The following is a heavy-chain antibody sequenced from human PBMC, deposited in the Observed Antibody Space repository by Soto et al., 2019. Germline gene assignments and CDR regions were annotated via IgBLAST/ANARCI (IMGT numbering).Heavy chain of an antibody. Sequence: GGSLRLSCAASGFTFTTYAMSWVRQAPGKGLEWVSDISGSGGVTYYADSVKGRFTVSRDNSKNTLYLQMNSLRAEDTAVYYFAKAATTVTTGNYFDYWGQGTLVTVSA. CDR1: GFTFTTYA. V-gene: IGHV3-23*01. CDR2: ISGSGGVT. J-gene: IGHJ4*02. CDR3: AKAATTVTTGNYFDY. D-gene: IGHD4-17*01.